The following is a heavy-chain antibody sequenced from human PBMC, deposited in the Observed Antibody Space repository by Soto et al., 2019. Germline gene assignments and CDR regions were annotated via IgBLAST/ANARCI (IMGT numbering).Heavy chain of an antibody. J-gene: IGHJ4*02. CDR2: ISGSGGST. V-gene: IGHV3-23*01. D-gene: IGHD3-22*01. CDR3: AKVRGYHYDTSGYYSDDY. CDR1: GFTFTNYA. Sequence: AGGSLRLSCAASGFTFTNYAMSWARQAPGKGLEWVSAISGSGGSTYYADSVKGRFTISRDHSKNTVHLQMNSLRADDTAVYYCAKVRGYHYDTSGYYSDDYCGQGTLVTVSS.